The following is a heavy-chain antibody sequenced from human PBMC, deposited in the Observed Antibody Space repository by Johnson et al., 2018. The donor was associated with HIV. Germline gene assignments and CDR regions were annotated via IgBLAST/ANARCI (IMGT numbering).Heavy chain of an antibody. Sequence: MQLVESGGGVVQPGRSLRLSCAASELTLRGCGMHWVRQAPGKGLEWVSGINWNGGSTGYADSVKGRFAISRDNTQNSLYLQMNSLRSEDTAVYYCARKSGINFDAFDIWGQGTLVIGSS. V-gene: IGHV3-20*04. J-gene: IGHJ3*02. D-gene: IGHD3-10*01. CDR2: INWNGGST. CDR1: ELTLRGCG. CDR3: ARKSGINFDAFDI.